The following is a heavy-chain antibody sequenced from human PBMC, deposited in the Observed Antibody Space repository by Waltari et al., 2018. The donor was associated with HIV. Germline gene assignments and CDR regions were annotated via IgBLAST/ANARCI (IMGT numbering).Heavy chain of an antibody. V-gene: IGHV1-2*02. J-gene: IGHJ4*02. D-gene: IGHD1-1*01. CDR1: GYSFTDNY. CDR3: ARWAGTTNGLDS. CDR2: INPNSAVT. Sequence: QVQLVQSGAQMKEPGASVKVSCRTSGYSFTDNYIHFLRQAPGQGLEWMGWINPNSAVTKYAQKFQVRVTRTRDTSYSTVYMDLSRLRSDDTAVYYCARWAGTTNGLDSWGQGTLVTVST.